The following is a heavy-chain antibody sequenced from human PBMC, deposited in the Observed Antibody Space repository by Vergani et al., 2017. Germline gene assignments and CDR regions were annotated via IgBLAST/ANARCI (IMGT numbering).Heavy chain of an antibody. V-gene: IGHV3-30*04. J-gene: IGHJ4*02. CDR1: GFTFSSYA. CDR2: ISYDGRNK. Sequence: QVQLVESGGGVVQPGRSLRLSCAASGFTFSSYAMHWVRQAPGKGLEWVAVISYDGRNKYYADSVKGRFTISRDNSKNTLYLQMNSLRAEDTAVYYCARGTKRVGATLMPDYWGQGTLVTVSS. CDR3: ARGTKRVGATLMPDY. D-gene: IGHD1-26*01.